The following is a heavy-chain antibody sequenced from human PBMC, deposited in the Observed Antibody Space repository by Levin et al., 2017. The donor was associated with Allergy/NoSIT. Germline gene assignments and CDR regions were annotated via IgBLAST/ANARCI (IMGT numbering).Heavy chain of an antibody. J-gene: IGHJ4*02. D-gene: IGHD3-16*01. CDR2: INVDSGGA. CDR1: GYTFTSFF. V-gene: IGHV1-2*02. CDR3: VRSRSYYFDS. Sequence: ASVKVSCKPSGYTFTSFFLAWVRQAPGQGLEWIGWINVDSGGAEYAQKFHGRVKMTGDTSISTAYLELTSLTSDDTAINYCVRSRSYYFDSWGQGSLVTVSS.